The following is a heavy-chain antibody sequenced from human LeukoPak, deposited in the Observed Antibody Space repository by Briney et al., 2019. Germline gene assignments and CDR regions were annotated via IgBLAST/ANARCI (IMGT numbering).Heavy chain of an antibody. CDR3: ARLLETRPASYDFWSGYSDYMDV. J-gene: IGHJ6*03. CDR1: GFTFSSYA. V-gene: IGHV3-30-3*01. CDR2: ISYDGSNK. Sequence: PGRSLRLSCAASGFTFSSYAMHWVRQAPGKGLEWVAVISYDGSNKYYADSVKGRFTISRDNAKNSLYLQMNSLRAEDTAVYYCARLLETRPASYDFWSGYSDYMDVWGKGTTVTVSS. D-gene: IGHD3-3*01.